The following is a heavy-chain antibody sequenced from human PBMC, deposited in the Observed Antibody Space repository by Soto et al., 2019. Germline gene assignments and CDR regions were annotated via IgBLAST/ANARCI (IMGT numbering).Heavy chain of an antibody. V-gene: IGHV4-39*07. Sequence: SETLSLTCTVSGGSISTSTFFWTWIRQPPGKGPEWMGSINYSGTTYYTSSLRSRVTISVDTSKNQFSLKLSSVTAADTAVYYCAKVLFGKGDWFDPWGQGTLVTVSS. J-gene: IGHJ5*02. D-gene: IGHD3-3*01. CDR3: AKVLFGKGDWFDP. CDR2: INYSGTT. CDR1: GGSISTSTFF.